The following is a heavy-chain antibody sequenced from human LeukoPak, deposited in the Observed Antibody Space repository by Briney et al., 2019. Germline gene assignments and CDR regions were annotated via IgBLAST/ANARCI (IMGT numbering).Heavy chain of an antibody. CDR2: IYWDDEK. Sequence: SGPTLVNPTQTLTLTCTFSGFSLSTTGVGVAWIRQPPGKALEWLALIYWDDEKRYSPSLKSRLTITKDTSKNQVVLTMTNMDPVDTATYYCAHFSLSGSGSYHFDYWGQETLVTFSS. D-gene: IGHD3-10*01. V-gene: IGHV2-5*02. CDR1: GFSLSTTGVG. CDR3: AHFSLSGSGSYHFDY. J-gene: IGHJ4*02.